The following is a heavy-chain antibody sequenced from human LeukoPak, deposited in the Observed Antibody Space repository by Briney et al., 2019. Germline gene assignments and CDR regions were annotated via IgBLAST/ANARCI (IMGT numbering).Heavy chain of an antibody. CDR2: IYYSGST. CDR1: GGSISSSSYY. CDR3: ARTPDSSGYYRDAFDI. D-gene: IGHD3-22*01. J-gene: IGHJ3*02. Sequence: KPSETLSLTCTVSGGSISSSSYYWGWLRQPPGKGLEWIGSIYYSGSTYYNPALRSLVTISVDTSKNQFALKLSSVTAADTAVYYCARTPDSSGYYRDAFDIWGQGTMVTVSS. V-gene: IGHV4-39*01.